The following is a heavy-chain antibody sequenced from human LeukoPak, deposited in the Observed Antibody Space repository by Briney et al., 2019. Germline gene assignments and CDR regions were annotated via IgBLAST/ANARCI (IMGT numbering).Heavy chain of an antibody. CDR2: ISAYNGNT. D-gene: IGHD2-2*01. CDR3: ARTKNLVVPSRFDP. CDR1: GYTFTSSG. J-gene: IGHJ5*02. Sequence: ASAKVSCKASGYTFTSSGISWVRQAPGQGLEWMGWISAYNGNTNYAQKLQGRVTMTTDTSTSTAYMELRSLRSDDTAVYYCARTKNLVVPSRFDPWGQGTLVTVSS. V-gene: IGHV1-18*01.